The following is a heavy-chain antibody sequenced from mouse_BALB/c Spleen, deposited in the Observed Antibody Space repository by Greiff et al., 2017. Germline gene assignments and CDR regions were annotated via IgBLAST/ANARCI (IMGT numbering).Heavy chain of an antibody. Sequence: EVKLQQSGAELVKPGASVKLSCTASGFNIKDTYMHWVKQRPEQGLEWIGRIDPANGNTKYDPKFQGKATITADTSSNTAYLQLSSLTSEDTAVYYCAYGSSYWFAYWGQGTLVTVSA. V-gene: IGHV14-3*02. CDR1: GFNIKDTY. CDR3: AYGSSYWFAY. CDR2: IDPANGNT. D-gene: IGHD1-1*01. J-gene: IGHJ3*01.